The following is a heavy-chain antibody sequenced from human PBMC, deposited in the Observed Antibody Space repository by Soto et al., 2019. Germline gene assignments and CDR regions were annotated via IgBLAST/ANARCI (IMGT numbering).Heavy chain of an antibody. CDR1: GFSFSSYG. V-gene: IGHV3-30*03. Sequence: PGGSLRLSCPASGFSFSSYGTEWVRLAPGKGLEWVAATTYDGGIKHYVDSVKGRFTISRDNSKNTLYLQINSLRVEDTATYYCAGALENPYFYYGINVWGQGTTVTVS. J-gene: IGHJ6*02. D-gene: IGHD1-1*01. CDR2: TTYDGGIK. CDR3: AGALENPYFYYGINV.